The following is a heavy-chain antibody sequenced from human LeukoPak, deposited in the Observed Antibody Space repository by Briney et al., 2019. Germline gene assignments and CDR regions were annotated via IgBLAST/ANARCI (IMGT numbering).Heavy chain of an antibody. CDR3: AKNRVVFNWNYAYYFDD. CDR2: ISYDGSDK. Sequence: GGSLRLSCAASGFTFSDYAMHWVRQAPGKGLEWVAIISYDGSDKYYADSVKGRFTISRDTSKNTLFLQMNSLRPEDTAVYYCAKNRVVFNWNYAYYFDDWGQGTLVTVSS. D-gene: IGHD1-7*01. CDR1: GFTFSDYA. V-gene: IGHV3-30*18. J-gene: IGHJ4*02.